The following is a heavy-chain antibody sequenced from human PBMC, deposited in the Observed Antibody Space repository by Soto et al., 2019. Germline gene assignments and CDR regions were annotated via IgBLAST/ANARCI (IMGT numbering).Heavy chain of an antibody. Sequence: GGSLRLSCEGSGFTSSSYVMHWVRQAPGKGLEWVALISFDGSKKNYADSVKGRFTISRDNSKNMMYLQMNSLRPEGTAVYYCARGVFHYYGSSGYSPDYWGQGTLVTVSS. CDR2: ISFDGSKK. CDR1: GFTSSSYV. J-gene: IGHJ4*02. D-gene: IGHD3-22*01. CDR3: ARGVFHYYGSSGYSPDY. V-gene: IGHV3-30-3*01.